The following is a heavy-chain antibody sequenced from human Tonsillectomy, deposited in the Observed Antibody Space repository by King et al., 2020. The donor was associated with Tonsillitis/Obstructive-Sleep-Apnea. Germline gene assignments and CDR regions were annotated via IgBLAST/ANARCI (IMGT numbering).Heavy chain of an antibody. CDR1: GFTFSSYE. Sequence: VQLVESGGGLVQPGGSLRLSCAASGFTFSSYEMNWVRQAPGKGLEWVSYISSSGSTIYYADSVKGRFTISRDNAKNSLYLQMNSLRAEDTAVYYCAREDFGVVGLYYYYYMDVWGKGTTVTVSS. V-gene: IGHV3-48*03. D-gene: IGHD3-3*01. J-gene: IGHJ6*03. CDR2: ISSSGSTI. CDR3: AREDFGVVGLYYYYYMDV.